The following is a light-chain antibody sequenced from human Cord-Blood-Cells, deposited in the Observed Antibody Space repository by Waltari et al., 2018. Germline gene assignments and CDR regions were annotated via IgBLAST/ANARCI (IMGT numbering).Light chain of an antibody. CDR2: AAS. CDR1: QSISSY. V-gene: IGKV1-39*01. J-gene: IGKJ4*01. CDR3: QQSYRTLT. Sequence: DIQMTQSPSSLSASVGDRVTITCRASQSISSYLNWYQQKPGKAPKLLIYAASSFQSGVPSRFSGSGSGTDFTLTISSLQPEDFATYYCQQSYRTLTFGGGTKVEIK.